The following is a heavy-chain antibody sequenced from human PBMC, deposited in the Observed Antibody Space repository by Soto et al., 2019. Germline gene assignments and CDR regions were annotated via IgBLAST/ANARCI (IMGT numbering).Heavy chain of an antibody. V-gene: IGHV3-21*06. CDR3: ARGSYYYDSSGYNSVGGSAP. D-gene: IGHD3-22*01. J-gene: IGHJ5*02. CDR2: INDRSNYI. Sequence: GVSLSLSCAASGFSFSKYSMNWVRRAPGKGLEWISSINDRSNYIYYADSVKGRFTVSRDNDINSLYLQMNSLDPANTPVYSCARGSYYYDSSGYNSVGGSAPWGKEPRVAVS. CDR1: GFSFSKYS.